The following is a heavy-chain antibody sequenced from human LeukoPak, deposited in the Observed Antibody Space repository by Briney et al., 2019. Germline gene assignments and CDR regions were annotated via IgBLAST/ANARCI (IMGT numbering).Heavy chain of an antibody. J-gene: IGHJ6*02. V-gene: IGHV3-30-3*01. CDR2: ISYDGSNK. Sequence: GRSLRLSCAASGVTFSSYAMHWVRQAPGKGLEWVAVISYDGSNKYYADSVKGRFTISRDNSKNTLYLQMNSLRAEDTAVYYCARDQAHQLPLLSYYGMDVWGQGTTVTVSS. D-gene: IGHD2-15*01. CDR1: GVTFSSYA. CDR3: ARDQAHQLPLLSYYGMDV.